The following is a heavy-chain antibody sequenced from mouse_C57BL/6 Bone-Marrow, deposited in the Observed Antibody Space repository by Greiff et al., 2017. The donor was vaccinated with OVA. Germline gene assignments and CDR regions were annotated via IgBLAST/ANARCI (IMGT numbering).Heavy chain of an antibody. CDR3: AIRLITTVVATNAMDY. Sequence: QVQLQQPGAELVKPGASVKVSCKASGYTFTSYWMHWVKQRPGQGLEWIGRIHPSDSDPNYNQKFKGKATLTVDKSSSTAYMQLSSLTCEDSAVYYGAIRLITTVVATNAMDYWGQGTSVTVSS. J-gene: IGHJ4*01. CDR2: IHPSDSDP. CDR1: GYTFTSYW. D-gene: IGHD1-1*01. V-gene: IGHV1-74*01.